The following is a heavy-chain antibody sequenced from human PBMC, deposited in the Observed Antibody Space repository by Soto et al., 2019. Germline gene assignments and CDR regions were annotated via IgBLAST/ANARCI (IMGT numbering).Heavy chain of an antibody. Sequence: QVQLQESGPGLVKPSETLSLTCTVSGGSISSYYWNWIRQPPGKGLEWIGYINYSGSTHYNPSLKSRVTISVDTSKHQFSLKLSSVTAADTALYYCASRYCSGGTCYSAFDYWGQGTLVTVSS. CDR3: ASRYCSGGTCYSAFDY. V-gene: IGHV4-59*08. CDR2: INYSGST. J-gene: IGHJ4*02. CDR1: GGSISSYY. D-gene: IGHD2-15*01.